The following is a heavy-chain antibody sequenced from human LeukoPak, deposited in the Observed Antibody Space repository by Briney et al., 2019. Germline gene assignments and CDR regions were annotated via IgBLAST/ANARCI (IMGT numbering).Heavy chain of an antibody. Sequence: GGSLRLSCAASGFTFSSYAMSWVRQAPGKGLEWVSAISGSGGSTYYADSVKGRFTISRDNSKNTLYLQMNSLRAEDTAVYYCAKDPPPAFPTLVVVAAADYWGQGTLVTVSS. CDR1: GFTFSSYA. D-gene: IGHD2-15*01. V-gene: IGHV3-23*01. CDR2: ISGSGGST. CDR3: AKDPPPAFPTLVVVAAADY. J-gene: IGHJ4*02.